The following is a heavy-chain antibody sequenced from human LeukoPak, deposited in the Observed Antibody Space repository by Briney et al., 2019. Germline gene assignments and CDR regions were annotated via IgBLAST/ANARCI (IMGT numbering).Heavy chain of an antibody. CDR1: GFTFSTYS. CDR3: AKGNGDYGRYYFDY. J-gene: IGHJ4*02. Sequence: GGSLRLSCVASGFTFSTYSMNWVRQAPGKGLEWVSSISSSSGYVYYADSVKGRFTISRDNAKNSLYLQMNSLRAEDTAVYYCAKGNGDYGRYYFDYWGQGTLVTVSS. V-gene: IGHV3-21*04. CDR2: ISSSSGYV. D-gene: IGHD4-17*01.